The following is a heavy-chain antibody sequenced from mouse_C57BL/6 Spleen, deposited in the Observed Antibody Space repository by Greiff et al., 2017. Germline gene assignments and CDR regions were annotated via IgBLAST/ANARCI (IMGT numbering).Heavy chain of an antibody. CDR2: ISSGSSPI. D-gene: IGHD2-2*01. Sequence: EVQGVESGGGLVKPGGSLKLSCAASGFTFSDYGMHWVRQAPEKGLEWVAYISSGSSPIYYADKVKGRFTISRDNAKNTLFMQMTSLRSEDTTMYYCASYGYYFDYGGQGTTLTVSS. J-gene: IGHJ2*01. CDR3: ASYGYYFDY. CDR1: GFTFSDYG. V-gene: IGHV5-17*01.